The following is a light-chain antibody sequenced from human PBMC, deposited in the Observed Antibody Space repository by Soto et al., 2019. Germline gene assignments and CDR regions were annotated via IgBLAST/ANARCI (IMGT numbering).Light chain of an antibody. CDR1: NSDAGGYNY. Sequence: QSILTQPASVSRSPGQSITISCTGTNSDAGGYNYVSWYQHHPGKAPKLMIYEVSNRPSGVSNRFSGSKSGNTASLTISGLQAEDEADYYCTSYTTSNTVVFGGGTKVTVL. CDR3: TSYTTSNTVV. J-gene: IGLJ2*01. V-gene: IGLV2-14*01. CDR2: EVS.